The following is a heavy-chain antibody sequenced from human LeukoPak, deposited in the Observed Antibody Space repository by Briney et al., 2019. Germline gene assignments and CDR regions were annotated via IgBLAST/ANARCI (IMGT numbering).Heavy chain of an antibody. J-gene: IGHJ5*02. D-gene: IGHD2-2*01. CDR2: ISVSGDGT. V-gene: IGHV3-23*01. Sequence: PGGSLRLSCAASGFSFSNYAMTWVRQAPGKGLEWVSDISVSGDGTYYADSVKGRFTISRDNSKNTLYVQMNSLRAEDTAVYYCARDPRWLTPDCTSTSCYENYFDPWGQGTLVTVSS. CDR3: ARDPRWLTPDCTSTSCYENYFDP. CDR1: GFSFSNYA.